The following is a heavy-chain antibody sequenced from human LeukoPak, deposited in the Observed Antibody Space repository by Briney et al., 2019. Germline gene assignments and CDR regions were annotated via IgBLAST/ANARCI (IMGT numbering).Heavy chain of an antibody. Sequence: GGSLRLSCAASGFTFSSYEMNWVRQAPGKGLEGVSYISSSGSTIYYADSVKGRFTISRDNAKNSLYLQMNSLRAEDTALYYCARGGLTIFGVINYMDVWGKGTTVTVSS. J-gene: IGHJ6*03. CDR3: ARGGLTIFGVINYMDV. D-gene: IGHD3-3*01. CDR2: ISSSGSTI. V-gene: IGHV3-48*03. CDR1: GFTFSSYE.